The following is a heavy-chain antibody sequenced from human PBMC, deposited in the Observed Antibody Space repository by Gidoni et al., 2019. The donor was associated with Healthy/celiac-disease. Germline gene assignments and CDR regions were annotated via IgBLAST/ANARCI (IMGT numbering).Heavy chain of an antibody. D-gene: IGHD3-22*01. CDR3: ARDFRGSSGYYLRQGAFDY. Sequence: EVQLVESGGGLVQPGGSLRLSCAASGFPFSSYWISWVRQAPGKGLEWVANIKQDGSEKYYVDSVKGRFTISRDNAKNSLYLQMNSLRAEDTAVYYCARDFRGSSGYYLRQGAFDYWGQGTLVTVSS. CDR1: GFPFSSYW. V-gene: IGHV3-7*03. CDR2: IKQDGSEK. J-gene: IGHJ4*02.